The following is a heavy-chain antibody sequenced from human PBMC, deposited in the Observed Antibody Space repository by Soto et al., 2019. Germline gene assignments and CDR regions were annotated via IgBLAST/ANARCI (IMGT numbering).Heavy chain of an antibody. CDR3: EKSASLATNGCYDTDY. V-gene: IGHV1-69*02. CDR1: GGTFSSYT. CDR2: IIPILGIA. Sequence: QVQLVQSGAEVKKPGSSVKVSCKASGGTFSSYTISWVRQAPGQGLEWMGRIIPILGIANYAQKFQGRVTITADKSTRSAYMELMSLRSVETDEYYCEKSASLATNGCYDTDYWGQGTLVTVSS. J-gene: IGHJ4*02. D-gene: IGHD5-12*01.